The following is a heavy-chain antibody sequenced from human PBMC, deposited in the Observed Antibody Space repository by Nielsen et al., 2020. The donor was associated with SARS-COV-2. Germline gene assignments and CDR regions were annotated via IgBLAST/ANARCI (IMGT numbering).Heavy chain of an antibody. D-gene: IGHD3-10*01. CDR2: ISYDGSNK. Sequence: RQAPGKGLEWVAVISYDGSNKYYADSVKGRFTISRDNSKNTLYLQMNSLRAEDTAVYYCAKDLRRITMVRGVMGGGMDVWGQGTTVTVSS. V-gene: IGHV3-30-3*02. CDR3: AKDLRRITMVRGVMGGGMDV. J-gene: IGHJ6*02.